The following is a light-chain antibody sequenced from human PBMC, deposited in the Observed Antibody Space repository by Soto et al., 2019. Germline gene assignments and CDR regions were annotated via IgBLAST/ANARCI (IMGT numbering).Light chain of an antibody. J-gene: IGKJ5*01. CDR2: GAS. V-gene: IGKV3-15*01. Sequence: ETVMTQSPATLSVSPGERATLSCRASQSISRDLAWYQQKPGQAPRLLIHGASTRATGIPARFSGSGSGTEFTLTISSLQSEDFAVYYCQQYNKWPPITFGQGTRLEIK. CDR3: QQYNKWPPIT. CDR1: QSISRD.